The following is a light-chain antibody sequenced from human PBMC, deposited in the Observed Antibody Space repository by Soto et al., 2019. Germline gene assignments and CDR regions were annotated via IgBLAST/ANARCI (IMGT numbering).Light chain of an antibody. Sequence: QSVLTQPPSMSGAPGQRVTISCTGTSANIGAGYDVHWYQQLPGMAPKLLIYGNNKRPSGVPDRFSGSKSGTSASLAITGLQAEDEADYYCQSYDSTLSGLYVLGTGTKLTVL. V-gene: IGLV1-40*01. J-gene: IGLJ1*01. CDR2: GNN. CDR3: QSYDSTLSGLYV. CDR1: SANIGAGYD.